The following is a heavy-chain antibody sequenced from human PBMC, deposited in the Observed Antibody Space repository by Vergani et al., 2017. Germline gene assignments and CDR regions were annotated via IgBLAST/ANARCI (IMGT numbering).Heavy chain of an antibody. Sequence: VQLLESGGGLVQPGGSLRLSCAASGFTFSACPMTWVRQAPGKGLEWVAVISYDGSNKYYADSVKGRFTISRDNSKNTLYLQMNSLRAEDTAVYYCARGWLHLRFLEWLLFDYWGQGTLVTVSS. D-gene: IGHD3-3*01. CDR2: ISYDGSNK. J-gene: IGHJ4*02. CDR3: ARGWLHLRFLEWLLFDY. V-gene: IGHV3-30-3*01. CDR1: GFTFSACP.